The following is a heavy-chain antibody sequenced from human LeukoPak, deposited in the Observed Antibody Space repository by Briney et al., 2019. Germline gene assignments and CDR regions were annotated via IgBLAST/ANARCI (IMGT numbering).Heavy chain of an antibody. CDR1: GFTFDDYA. Sequence: GRSLRLSCAASGFTFDDYAMHWVRQAPGKGREGVSGISWNSGSIGYADSVKGRFTISGDNAKNSLYLQMNSLRAEDTALYYCAKVGTRLGYFDYWGQGTLVTVSS. J-gene: IGHJ4*02. V-gene: IGHV3-9*01. CDR2: ISWNSGSI. CDR3: AKVGTRLGYFDY. D-gene: IGHD7-27*01.